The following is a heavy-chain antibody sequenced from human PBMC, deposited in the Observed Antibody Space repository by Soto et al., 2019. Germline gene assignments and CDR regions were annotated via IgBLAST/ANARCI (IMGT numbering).Heavy chain of an antibody. D-gene: IGHD5-12*01. J-gene: IGHJ2*01. Sequence: GASVKVSCKVSGYTLTELSMHWVRQAPGKGLEWMGGFDPEDGETIYAQKFQGRVTMTEDTSTDTAYMELSSLRSEDTAVYYCATDRRIVASPGYWYFDLWGRGTLVTVSS. CDR1: GYTLTELS. CDR3: ATDRRIVASPGYWYFDL. CDR2: FDPEDGET. V-gene: IGHV1-24*01.